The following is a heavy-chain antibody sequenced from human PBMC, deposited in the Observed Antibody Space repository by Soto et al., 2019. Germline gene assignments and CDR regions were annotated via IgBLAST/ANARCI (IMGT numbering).Heavy chain of an antibody. CDR3: ARDLGGWPDY. V-gene: IGHV1-3*01. CDR2: INAGNGNT. CDR1: GYTFTSYA. Sequence: QVQLVQSGAEVKKPGASVKVSCKASGYTFTSYAMHWVRQAPGQRLEWMGWINAGNGNTKYSQKFQGRVTITRDAAASRAYMGRSSRRSEDTAVYYCARDLGGWPDYWGQGTLVTVSS. D-gene: IGHD2-15*01. J-gene: IGHJ4*02.